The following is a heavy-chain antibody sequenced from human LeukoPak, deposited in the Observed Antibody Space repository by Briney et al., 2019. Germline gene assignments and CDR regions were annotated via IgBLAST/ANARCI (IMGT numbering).Heavy chain of an antibody. CDR1: GFTFSSYA. V-gene: IGHV3-23*01. CDR3: AKALLILRYFDWLSDY. CDR2: ISGSGGST. Sequence: GGSLRLSCAASGFTFSSYAMSWARQAPGKGLEWVSAISGSGGSTYYADSVKGRFTISRDNSKNTLYLQMNSLRAEDTAVYYCAKALLILRYFDWLSDYWGQGTLVTVSS. D-gene: IGHD3-9*01. J-gene: IGHJ4*02.